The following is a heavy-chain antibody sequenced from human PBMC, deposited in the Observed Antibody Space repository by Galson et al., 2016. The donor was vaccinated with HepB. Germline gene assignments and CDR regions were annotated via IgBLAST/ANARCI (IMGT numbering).Heavy chain of an antibody. J-gene: IGHJ3*01. Sequence: SLRLSCAASGFSFSAHSMNWVRQAPGKGLEWLSYITNSGSTIFYADSVKGRFIISRDDAKDSLYLQMNSLRVGDTAVYYCVRDHFYAFDVWGQGTVVTVSS. V-gene: IGHV3-48*01. CDR3: VRDHFYAFDV. CDR1: GFSFSAHS. CDR2: ITNSGSTI.